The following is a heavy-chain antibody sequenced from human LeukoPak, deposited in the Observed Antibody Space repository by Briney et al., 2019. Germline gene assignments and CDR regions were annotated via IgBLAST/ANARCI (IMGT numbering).Heavy chain of an antibody. CDR3: ARGGGPYSSSWT. D-gene: IGHD6-13*01. Sequence: ASGKVSCKASGGTFSSYAISWVRQAPGQGLEWMGRIIPILGIANYAQKFQGRVTITADKSTSTAYMELSSLRSEDTAVYYCARGGGPYSSSWTWGQGTLVTVSS. CDR2: IIPILGIA. CDR1: GGTFSSYA. J-gene: IGHJ4*02. V-gene: IGHV1-69*04.